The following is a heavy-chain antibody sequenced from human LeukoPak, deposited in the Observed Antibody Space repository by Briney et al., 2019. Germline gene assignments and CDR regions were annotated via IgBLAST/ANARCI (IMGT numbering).Heavy chain of an antibody. CDR3: ARHVESGSYLGFIDY. D-gene: IGHD1-26*01. J-gene: IGHJ4*02. CDR1: GGSISSSGYY. CDR2: XYFSGSS. Sequence: SETLSLTCTVSGGSISSSGYYWGWIRQPPGXXXXXXXXXYFSGSSYYNPSLKSRVTISVDTSKNQFSLKLSSVTAADTAVYYCARHVESGSYLGFIDYWGQGTLVTVSS. V-gene: IGHV4-39*01.